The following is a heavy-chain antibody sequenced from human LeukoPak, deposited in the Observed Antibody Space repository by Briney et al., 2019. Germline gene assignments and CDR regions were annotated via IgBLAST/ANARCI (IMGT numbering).Heavy chain of an antibody. CDR3: ARVVVVVAATRGSWFDP. CDR2: IYYSGST. Sequence: KPSETLSLTCTVSGYSISSGYYWGWIRQPPGKGLEWIGYIYYSGSTNYNPSLKSRVTISVDTSKNQFSLKLSSVTAADTAVYYCARVVVVVAATRGSWFDPWGQGTLVTVSS. D-gene: IGHD2-15*01. CDR1: GYSISSGYY. V-gene: IGHV4-61*01. J-gene: IGHJ5*02.